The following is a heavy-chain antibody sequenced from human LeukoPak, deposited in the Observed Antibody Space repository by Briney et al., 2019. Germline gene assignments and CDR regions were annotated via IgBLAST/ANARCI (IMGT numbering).Heavy chain of an antibody. V-gene: IGHV4-39*01. CDR3: AKSGGYGLIDY. D-gene: IGHD1-26*01. CDR2: IYYSGST. CDR1: GASISGSGYY. J-gene: IGHJ4*02. Sequence: NASETLSLTCAVSGASISGSGYYWGWIRQPPGKGLEWIGNIYYSGSTYYNASLQSRVTISIDTSKNQFSLRLNSVTAADTAMYYCAKSGGYGLIDYWGQGTLVTVSS.